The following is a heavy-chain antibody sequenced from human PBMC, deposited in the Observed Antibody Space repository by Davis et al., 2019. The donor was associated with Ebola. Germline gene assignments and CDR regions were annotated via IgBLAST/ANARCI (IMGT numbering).Heavy chain of an antibody. Sequence: PSETLSLTCTVSGGSISSGSYYWSWIRQPPGKGLEWIGEINHSGGTNYNPSLKSRVTISVDTSKNQFSLKLSSVTAADTAVYYCARGRSGYDFWSGYVWFDPWGQGTLVTVSS. D-gene: IGHD3-3*01. CDR2: INHSGGT. CDR1: GGSISSGSYY. J-gene: IGHJ5*02. V-gene: IGHV4-39*07. CDR3: ARGRSGYDFWSGYVWFDP.